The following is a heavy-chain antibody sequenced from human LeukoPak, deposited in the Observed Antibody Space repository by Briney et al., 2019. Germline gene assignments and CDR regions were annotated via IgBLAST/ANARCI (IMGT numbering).Heavy chain of an antibody. J-gene: IGHJ6*02. V-gene: IGHV1-46*01. D-gene: IGHD5-24*01. CDR2: INPSGGST. CDR3: ARGRDGYKDYYYYGMDV. Sequence: ASVKVSCKASGYTFTSYYMHWVRQAPGQGLEWMGIINPSGGSTSYAQKFQGRVTMTRDTSTSTVYMELSSLRSEDTAVYYCARGRDGYKDYYYYGMDVWGQGTTVTVSS. CDR1: GYTFTSYY.